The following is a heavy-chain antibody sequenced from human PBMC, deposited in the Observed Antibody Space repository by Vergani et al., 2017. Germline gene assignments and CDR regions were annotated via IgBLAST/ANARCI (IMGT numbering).Heavy chain of an antibody. CDR3: ARYRYNWNDGEDFDY. J-gene: IGHJ4*02. Sequence: EVQLLESGGGLVQPGGSLRLSCAASGFTFSSYAMSWVRQAPGKGLEWVSAISGSGGSTYYADTVKGRVTISRDNSKNTLYLQMNSLRAEDTAVYYCARYRYNWNDGEDFDYWGQGTLVTVSS. CDR1: GFTFSSYA. V-gene: IGHV3-23*01. D-gene: IGHD1-1*01. CDR2: ISGSGGST.